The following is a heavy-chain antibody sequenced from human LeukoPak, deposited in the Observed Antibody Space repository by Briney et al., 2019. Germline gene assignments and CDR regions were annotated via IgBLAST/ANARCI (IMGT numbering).Heavy chain of an antibody. J-gene: IGHJ5*02. D-gene: IGHD6-13*01. CDR2: INHSGST. CDR1: GGSFSGYY. Sequence: SETLSLTCAVYGGSFSGYYWSWIRQPPGKGLEWTGEINHSGSTNYNPSLKSRVTISVDTSKNQFSLKLSSVTAADTAVYYCARAAYSSSWYPQNGFDPWGQGTLVTVSS. CDR3: ARAAYSSSWYPQNGFDP. V-gene: IGHV4-34*01.